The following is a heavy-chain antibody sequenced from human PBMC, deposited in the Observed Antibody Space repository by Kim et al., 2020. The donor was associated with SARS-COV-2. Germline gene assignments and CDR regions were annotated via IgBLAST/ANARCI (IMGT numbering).Heavy chain of an antibody. Sequence: SETLSLTCAVYGGSFSGYYWSWIRQPPGKGLEWIGEINHSGSTNYNPSLKSRVTISVDTSKNQFSLKLSSVTAADTAVYYCARSEPYSSGWIGVGHWFDPWGQGTLVTVSS. J-gene: IGHJ5*02. V-gene: IGHV4-34*01. D-gene: IGHD6-19*01. CDR2: INHSGST. CDR3: ARSEPYSSGWIGVGHWFDP. CDR1: GGSFSGYY.